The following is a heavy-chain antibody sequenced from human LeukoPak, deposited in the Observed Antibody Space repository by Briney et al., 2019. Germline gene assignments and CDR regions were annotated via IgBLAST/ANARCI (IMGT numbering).Heavy chain of an antibody. V-gene: IGHV4-38-2*02. Sequence: SETLSLTCTVSGYSITSGYYGGWLRQPPGKRLEWIGSIYHSGSTYYNPSLKSRVTISVDTSKDQSSLKLSSVTAADTAVYCCTRQLPIGSSGYPFDYWGQGTLVTVSS. CDR2: IYHSGST. CDR3: TRQLPIGSSGYPFDY. CDR1: GYSITSGYY. D-gene: IGHD3-22*01. J-gene: IGHJ4*02.